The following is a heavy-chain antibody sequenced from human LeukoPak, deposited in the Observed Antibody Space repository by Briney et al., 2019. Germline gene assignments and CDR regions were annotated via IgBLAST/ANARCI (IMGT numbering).Heavy chain of an antibody. J-gene: IGHJ4*02. V-gene: IGHV4-39*01. CDR2: IYYSGST. CDR3: APLERGRATIPFEGY. Sequence: SETLSLTCTVSGGSISSSSYYWGWIRQPPGKGLEWIGSIYYSGSTYYNPSLKSRVTISVDTSKNQFSLKLSSVTAADTAVYYCAPLERGRATIPFEGYWGQGTLVTVSS. CDR1: GGSISSSSYY. D-gene: IGHD1-26*01.